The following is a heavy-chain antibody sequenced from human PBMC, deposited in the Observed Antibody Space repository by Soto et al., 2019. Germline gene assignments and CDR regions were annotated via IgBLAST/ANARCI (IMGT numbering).Heavy chain of an antibody. D-gene: IGHD3-10*01. J-gene: IGHJ4*02. CDR1: GFTFDDYT. V-gene: IGHV3-11*03. CDR3: ARLYGSGSYYKSGPWYFDY. CDR2: ISSSSSYT. Sequence: GGSLRLSCAASGFTFDDYTMHWVRQAPGKGLEWVSYISSSSSYTNYADSVKGRFTISRDNAKNSLYLQMNSLRAEDTAVYYCARLYGSGSYYKSGPWYFDYWGQGTLVTVSS.